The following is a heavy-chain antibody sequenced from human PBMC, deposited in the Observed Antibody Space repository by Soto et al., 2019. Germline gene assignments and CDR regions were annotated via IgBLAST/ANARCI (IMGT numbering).Heavy chain of an antibody. Sequence: EVQLVESGGDLVQPGGSLRLSCVVSGFTFSSFWMSWVRQAPGKGLEWVANIKGDGSAKHYLDSVTGRFAIARDNAKNSLALQMNSLRAEDTAVYYCVRDGCVENSCQIYGMVVWGQGTTVTVS. D-gene: IGHD2-2*01. CDR1: GFTFSSFW. CDR2: IKGDGSAK. V-gene: IGHV3-7*03. CDR3: VRDGCVENSCQIYGMVV. J-gene: IGHJ6*02.